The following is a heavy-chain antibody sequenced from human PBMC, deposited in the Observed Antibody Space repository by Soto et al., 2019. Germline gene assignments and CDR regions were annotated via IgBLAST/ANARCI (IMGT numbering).Heavy chain of an antibody. CDR2: IGTAGDA. J-gene: IGHJ6*02. CDR3: ARARPSARSDGSWGDYYSYGMDV. Sequence: VGSLRLSCAASGFTVSSYDMHWVRQAPGKGLEWVSVIGTAGDAYYSGSVKGRFTISRENARNSLYLQMNSLRAGDTAVYYCARARPSARSDGSWGDYYSYGMDVWGQGTTVTVSS. CDR1: GFTVSSYD. D-gene: IGHD3-10*01. V-gene: IGHV3-13*01.